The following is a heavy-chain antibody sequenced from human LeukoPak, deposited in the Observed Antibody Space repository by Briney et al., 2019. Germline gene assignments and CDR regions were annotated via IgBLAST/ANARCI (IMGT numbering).Heavy chain of an antibody. Sequence: TGGSLRLSCAASGFTFSSYAMSWVRQAPGKGLEWVSAISGSGGSTYYADSVKGRFTISRDNSKNTLYLQMNSLRAEDTAVYYCARRWLQLRHAFDIWGQGTMVTVSS. J-gene: IGHJ3*02. CDR2: ISGSGGST. D-gene: IGHD5-24*01. V-gene: IGHV3-23*01. CDR3: ARRWLQLRHAFDI. CDR1: GFTFSSYA.